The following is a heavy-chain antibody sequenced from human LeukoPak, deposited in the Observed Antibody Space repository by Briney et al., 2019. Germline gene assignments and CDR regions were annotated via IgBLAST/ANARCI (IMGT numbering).Heavy chain of an antibody. CDR1: GDSISGYY. J-gene: IGHJ3*02. Sequence: KPSETLSLTCSVSGDSISGYYWSWIRQPPGKGLEWIAYIHNSGNSNYNPSLKSRVTISADTSKNQFSLKLSSVTAADTAVYYCASREGDAFDIWGQGTMVTVSS. CDR2: IHNSGNS. CDR3: ASREGDAFDI. V-gene: IGHV4-59*01. D-gene: IGHD1-26*01.